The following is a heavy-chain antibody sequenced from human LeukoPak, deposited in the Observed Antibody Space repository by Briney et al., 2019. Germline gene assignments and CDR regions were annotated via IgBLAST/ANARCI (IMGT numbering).Heavy chain of an antibody. Sequence: SVKVSCKASGGTFSSYAISWVRQAPGQGLEWMGGIIPIFGTANYAQKFQGRVTITADKSTSTAYMELSSLRSEDTAVYYCARGPRGYSYGLRYFDYWGQGTLVTVSS. D-gene: IGHD5-18*01. CDR1: GGTFSSYA. CDR3: ARGPRGYSYGLRYFDY. J-gene: IGHJ4*02. CDR2: IIPIFGTA. V-gene: IGHV1-69*06.